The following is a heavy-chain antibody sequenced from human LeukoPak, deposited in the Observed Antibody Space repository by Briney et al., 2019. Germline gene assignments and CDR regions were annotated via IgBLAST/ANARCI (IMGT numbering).Heavy chain of an antibody. V-gene: IGHV3-23*01. CDR3: AKRVPGSAFDI. D-gene: IGHD3-10*01. Sequence: GGSLRLSCAASGFTFSSYAMSWVRQAPGKGLEWVSAITGSGGGTYYADSVEGRFTISRDNSRNTLYLQMNSLRADDTAIYYCAKRVPGSAFDIWGQGTMVTVSS. J-gene: IGHJ3*02. CDR2: ITGSGGGT. CDR1: GFTFSSYA.